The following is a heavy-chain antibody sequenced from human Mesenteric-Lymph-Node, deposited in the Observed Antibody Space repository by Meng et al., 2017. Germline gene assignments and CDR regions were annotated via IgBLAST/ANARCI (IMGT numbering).Heavy chain of an antibody. V-gene: IGHV4-4*02. Sequence: QGKLQESGPGLVKPSGTLSLTCDVSGGSLSNDNWWTWVRQAPGKGLEWIGEINHSGSTTYNPSLRSRVTISIDKSKNQFSLKLNSVTAADTAVYYCARVLLWVGGLDYWGQGTLVTVSS. CDR3: ARVLLWVGGLDY. J-gene: IGHJ4*02. CDR1: GGSLSNDNW. CDR2: INHSGST. D-gene: IGHD3-10*01.